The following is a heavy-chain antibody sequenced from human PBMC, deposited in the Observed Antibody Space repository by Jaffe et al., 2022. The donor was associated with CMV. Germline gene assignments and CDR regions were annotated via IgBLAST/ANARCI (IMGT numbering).Heavy chain of an antibody. CDR1: GFTFSNAW. CDR3: TTDLGLDDFWSGYSYYYYGMDV. D-gene: IGHD3-3*01. CDR2: IKSKTDGGTT. V-gene: IGHV3-15*01. J-gene: IGHJ6*02. Sequence: EVQLVESGGGLVKPGGSLRLSCAASGFTFSNAWMSWVRQAPGKGLEWVGRIKSKTDGGTTDYAAPVKGRFTISRDDSKNTLYLQMNSLKTEDTAVYYCTTDLGLDDFWSGYSYYYYGMDVWGQGTTVTVSS.